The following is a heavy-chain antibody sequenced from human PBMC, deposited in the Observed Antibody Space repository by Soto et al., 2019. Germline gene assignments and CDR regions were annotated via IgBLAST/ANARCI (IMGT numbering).Heavy chain of an antibody. Sequence: LRLSCAASGFTFSSYWMHWVRQAPGKGLVWVSSINSDGSSTSYADSVKGRFTISRDNAKNTLYLQMNSLRAEDTAVYYCARERRVCYNRERHYYYYYGMDVWGQGTTVTVSS. J-gene: IGHJ6*02. CDR1: GFTFSSYW. V-gene: IGHV3-74*01. D-gene: IGHD2-15*01. CDR2: INSDGSST. CDR3: ARERRVCYNRERHYYYYYGMDV.